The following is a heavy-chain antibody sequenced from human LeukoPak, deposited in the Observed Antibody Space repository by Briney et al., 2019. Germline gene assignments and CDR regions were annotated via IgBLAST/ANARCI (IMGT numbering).Heavy chain of an antibody. CDR2: TYSGGST. CDR3: ARVNIVVVPAAVTKPYNWFDP. Sequence: GGSLRLSCAASGFTVSSNYMSWVRQAPGKGLEWVSVTYSGGSTYYGDSVKGRFTISRDNSKNTLYLQMNSLRAEDTAVYYCARVNIVVVPAAVTKPYNWFDPWGQGTLVTVSS. D-gene: IGHD2-2*01. V-gene: IGHV3-53*01. J-gene: IGHJ5*02. CDR1: GFTVSSNY.